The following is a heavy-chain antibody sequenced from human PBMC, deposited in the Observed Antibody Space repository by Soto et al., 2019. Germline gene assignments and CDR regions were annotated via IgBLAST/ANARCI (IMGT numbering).Heavy chain of an antibody. V-gene: IGHV3-13*01. D-gene: IGHD6-13*01. Sequence: EVQLVESGGGLVQPGGSLRLSCAASGFTFSSYDMHWVRQATGKGLEWVSAIGTAGDTYYPGSVKGRFTISRENAKNSLYLQMNSLRAEDTAVYYCARGIAAAGTVVGVDYWGQGTLVTVSS. J-gene: IGHJ4*02. CDR2: IGTAGDT. CDR1: GFTFSSYD. CDR3: ARGIAAAGTVVGVDY.